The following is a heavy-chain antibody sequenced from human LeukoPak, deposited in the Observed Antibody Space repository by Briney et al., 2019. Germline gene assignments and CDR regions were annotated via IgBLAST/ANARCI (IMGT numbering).Heavy chain of an antibody. CDR1: GFTFSSYG. V-gene: IGHV3-30*02. CDR2: IRYDGSNK. J-gene: IGHJ6*03. Sequence: PGGSLRLSCAASGFTFSSYGMHWVRQAPGKGLEWVAFIRYDGSNKYYADSVKGRFTISRDNSKNTLYLQMNSLRAEDTAVYYCAKGFKVNYYYYYMDVWGKGTTVTISS. CDR3: AKGFKVNYYYYYMDV. D-gene: IGHD2-21*01.